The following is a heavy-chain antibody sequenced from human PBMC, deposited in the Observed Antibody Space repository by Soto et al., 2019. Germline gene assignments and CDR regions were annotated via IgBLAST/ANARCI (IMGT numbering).Heavy chain of an antibody. CDR2: IIPIFGTA. Sequence: VKVSCKASGGTFIIYAISWVRQAPGQGLEWMGGIIPIFGTANYAQKFQGRVTITADTSKNQFSLQLNSVTPEDTAVYYCARDREHSYYYYGMDVWGQGTTVTVSS. D-gene: IGHD1-26*01. CDR3: ARDREHSYYYYGMDV. CDR1: GGTFIIYA. J-gene: IGHJ6*02. V-gene: IGHV1-69*06.